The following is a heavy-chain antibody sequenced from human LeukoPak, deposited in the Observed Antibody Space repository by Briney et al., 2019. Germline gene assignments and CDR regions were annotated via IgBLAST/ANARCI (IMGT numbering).Heavy chain of an antibody. CDR2: ISYDGSNK. D-gene: IGHD1-26*01. J-gene: IGHJ4*02. CDR1: GFTFSSYW. V-gene: IGHV3-30*18. CDR3: AKDSYWEYYFDY. Sequence: GGSLRLSCAASGFTFSSYWMSWVRQAPGKGLEWVAVISYDGSNKYYADSVKGRFTISRDNSKNTLYLQMNSLRAEDTAVYYCAKDSYWEYYFDYWGQGTLVTVSS.